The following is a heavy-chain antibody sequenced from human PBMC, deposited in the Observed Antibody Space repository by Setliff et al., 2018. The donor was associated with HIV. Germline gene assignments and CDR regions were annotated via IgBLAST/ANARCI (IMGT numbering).Heavy chain of an antibody. D-gene: IGHD6-13*01. CDR2: IYYSGST. CDR1: GGSISSSSYY. J-gene: IGHJ5*02. CDR3: AREIIAAAGQDWFDP. V-gene: IGHV4-39*06. Sequence: PSETLSLTCTVSGGSISSSSYYWGWIRQPPGKGLEWIGSIYYSGSTYYNPSLKSRVTISVDTSKDQFPLKLSSVTAADTAVYYCAREIIAAAGQDWFDPWGQGTLVTVSS.